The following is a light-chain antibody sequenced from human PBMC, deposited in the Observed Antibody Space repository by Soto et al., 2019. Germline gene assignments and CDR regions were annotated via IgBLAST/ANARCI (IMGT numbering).Light chain of an antibody. J-gene: IGKJ1*01. V-gene: IGKV3-20*01. CDR1: RSVSSSY. CDR2: GAS. Sequence: EIVLTQSPGTLSLSPGERATLSCRASRSVSSSYLAWYQQKPGQAPRLLIYGASSRATGIPDRFSGSGSGTDFTLTISRLEPEDFAVYYCQQYGSSPRTFGQGIKVEIK. CDR3: QQYGSSPRT.